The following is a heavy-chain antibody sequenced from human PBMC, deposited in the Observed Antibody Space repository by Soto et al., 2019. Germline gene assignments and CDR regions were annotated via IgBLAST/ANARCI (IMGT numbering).Heavy chain of an antibody. J-gene: IGHJ4*02. CDR1: GYTFTAHY. CDR2: INSNSGDT. CDR3: VIVDLVTRLFDY. Sequence: QVQLVQSGAEVKKPGASVKVSCKASGYTFTAHYMHWVRQAPGQGLEWMGWINSNSGDTNDTQKFQGRISLTRDTSENTVYMELSMLRSDDTAVYYCVIVDLVTRLFDYWGQGTLVTGSS. V-gene: IGHV1-2*02. D-gene: IGHD5-12*01.